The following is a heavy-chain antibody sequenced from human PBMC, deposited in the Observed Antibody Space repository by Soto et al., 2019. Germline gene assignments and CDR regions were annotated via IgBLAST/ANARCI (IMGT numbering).Heavy chain of an antibody. CDR3: ARTCGSNGWPLYFGS. D-gene: IGHD6-19*01. J-gene: IGHJ4*02. V-gene: IGHV3-48*02. CDR2: ISPRSGTI. Sequence: EVQLVESGGGLIQPGGSLRISCAASGFTLNSYSMNWVRQAPGKGLEWVSHISPRSGTIYYADSVKGRFTISGDNAKNSLYLQMNSVRDEDTAMYYWARTCGSNGWPLYFGSWGQGTLVTGSS. CDR1: GFTLNSYS.